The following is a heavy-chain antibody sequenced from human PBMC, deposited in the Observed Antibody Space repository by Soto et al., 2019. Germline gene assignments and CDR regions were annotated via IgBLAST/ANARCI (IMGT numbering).Heavy chain of an antibody. Sequence: GGSLRLSCTASGFTFNTHWMHWVRQAPGKGLVWVSRIYFDGITTNYADSVRGRLTVSRDNAKNTVYLHVNTLRDEDTAVYYCARGGAMGVDYWGQGTLVTVSS. J-gene: IGHJ4*02. CDR3: ARGGAMGVDY. CDR1: GFTFNTHW. CDR2: IYFDGITT. D-gene: IGHD1-26*01. V-gene: IGHV3-74*01.